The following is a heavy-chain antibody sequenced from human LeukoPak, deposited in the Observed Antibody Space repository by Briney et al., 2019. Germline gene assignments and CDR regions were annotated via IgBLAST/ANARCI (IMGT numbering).Heavy chain of an antibody. CDR2: MNPNSGNT. V-gene: IGHV1-8*01. D-gene: IGHD3-22*01. CDR3: ARAGSGRYYDSSGYAGY. CDR1: GYTFTGYD. J-gene: IGHJ4*02. Sequence: ASVKVSCKASGYTFTGYDINWVRQATGQGLEWMGWMNPNSGNTGYAQKFQGRVTMTRNTSISTAYMELSSLRSEDTAVYYCARAGSGRYYDSSGYAGYWGQGTLVTVSS.